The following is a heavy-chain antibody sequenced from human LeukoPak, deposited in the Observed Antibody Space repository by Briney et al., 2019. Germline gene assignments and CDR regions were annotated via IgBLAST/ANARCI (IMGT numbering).Heavy chain of an antibody. Sequence: PGGSLRLSCAASGFTFTSYSMNWVRQAPGKGLQWVSSITSGSSYIYYADSVKGRFTISRDNTKNSLYLQMNSLRAKDTAAYYCARGNYYDSSGYWGYAFDIWGRGTMVTVSS. V-gene: IGHV3-21*01. J-gene: IGHJ3*02. CDR1: GFTFTSYS. CDR3: ARGNYYDSSGYWGYAFDI. D-gene: IGHD3-22*01. CDR2: ITSGSSYI.